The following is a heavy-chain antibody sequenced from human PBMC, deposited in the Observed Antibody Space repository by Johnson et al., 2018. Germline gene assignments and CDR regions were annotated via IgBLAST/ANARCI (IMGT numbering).Heavy chain of an antibody. J-gene: IGHJ3*02. V-gene: IGHV3-30*03. CDR2: ISYDGSNK. CDR3: ARQYYYDSSGDYYGAFDI. Sequence: VQLLETGGGVVQXGRSLRLXCAASGFTFSGFGMHWVRQAPGKGLEWLSLISYDGSNKYYADSVNGRFTISRDSAKNTRYLQMSSLSAEDRAVYYWARQYYYDSSGDYYGAFDIWGQGTMVTVSS. CDR1: GFTFSGFG. D-gene: IGHD3-22*01.